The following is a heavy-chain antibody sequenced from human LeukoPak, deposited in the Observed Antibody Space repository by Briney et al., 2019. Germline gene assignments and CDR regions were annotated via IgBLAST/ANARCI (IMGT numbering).Heavy chain of an antibody. CDR3: ARDPYYYDSSGHSFHP. D-gene: IGHD3-22*01. CDR2: INPNSGGT. CDR1: GYTFTGYY. Sequence: ASVKDSCKASGYTFTGYYMHWVRQAPGQGLEWMGRINPNSGGTNYAQKFQGRVTMTRDTSISTAYMELSRLRSDDTAMYYCARDPYYYDSSGHSFHPWGQGTLVTVSS. V-gene: IGHV1-2*06. J-gene: IGHJ5*02.